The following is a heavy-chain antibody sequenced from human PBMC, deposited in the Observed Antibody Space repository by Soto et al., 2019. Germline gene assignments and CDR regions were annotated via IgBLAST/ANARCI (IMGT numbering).Heavy chain of an antibody. CDR1: GGTFSSYA. CDR2: IIPIFGTA. V-gene: IGHV1-69*06. CDR3: ARDRVFEYSSSSSPYWYFDL. Sequence: SVKVSCKASGGTFSSYAISWVRQAPGQGLEWMGGIIPIFGTANYAQKFQGRVTITADKSTSTAYMELSSLRSEDTAVYYCARDRVFEYSSSSSPYWYFDLWGRGTLVTVSS. J-gene: IGHJ2*01. D-gene: IGHD6-6*01.